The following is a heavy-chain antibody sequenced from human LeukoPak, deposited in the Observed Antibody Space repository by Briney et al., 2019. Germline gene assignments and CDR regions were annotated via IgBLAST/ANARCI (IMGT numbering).Heavy chain of an antibody. D-gene: IGHD1-1*01. V-gene: IGHV4-59*08. Sequence: SDTLSLTCTVSGGSISSYYWSWIRQPPGKGLEWIGYIYYSGSTNYNPSLKSRVTISVDTSKNQFSLKLSSVTAADTAVYYCARVGTTRYYYYGMDVWGQGTTVTVSS. CDR3: ARVGTTRYYYYGMDV. J-gene: IGHJ6*02. CDR2: IYYSGST. CDR1: GGSISSYY.